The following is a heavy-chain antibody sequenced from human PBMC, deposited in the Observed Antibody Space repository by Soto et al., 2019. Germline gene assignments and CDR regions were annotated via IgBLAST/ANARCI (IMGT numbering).Heavy chain of an antibody. J-gene: IGHJ4*02. CDR2: IKSDGSER. CDR1: GFTFSNFW. CDR3: ARDGI. V-gene: IGHV3-7*05. Sequence: EVQLVESGGGLVQPGGSLRLSCAASGFTFSNFWMSWVRQAPGEGLEWVASIKSDGSERSHVDAVRGRFSISRDNARNSLFLQMNSLRVDDTAVYYCARDGIWGQGSRVTVSS.